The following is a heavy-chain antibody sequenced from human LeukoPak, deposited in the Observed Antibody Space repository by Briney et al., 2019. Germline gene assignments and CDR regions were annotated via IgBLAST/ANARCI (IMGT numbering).Heavy chain of an antibody. CDR2: ISGRGGSA. CDR1: GFTFSSYA. D-gene: IGHD3-10*01. J-gene: IGHJ4*02. Sequence: GGSLMLSCAASGFTFSSYAMNWGRQAPGKGLEGVSAISGRGGSAYYADSLKGRFSISRDNSKKTLYLQMNSLTVEDTAVYYCATPYGSGSYDYWGQGTLVTVSS. CDR3: ATPYGSGSYDY. V-gene: IGHV3-23*01.